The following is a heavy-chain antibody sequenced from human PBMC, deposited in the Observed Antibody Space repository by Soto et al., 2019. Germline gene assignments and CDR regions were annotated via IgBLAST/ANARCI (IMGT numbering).Heavy chain of an antibody. J-gene: IGHJ6*02. CDR2: IIPIFGTA. D-gene: IGHD6-13*01. CDR1: GGTFSSYA. Sequence: SVKVSCKASGGTFSSYAISWARQAPGQGLEWMGGIIPIFGTANYAQKFQGRVTITADESASTAYMELSSLRSEDTAVYYCARAKQQLVLRGMDVWGQGTTVTVAS. V-gene: IGHV1-69*13. CDR3: ARAKQQLVLRGMDV.